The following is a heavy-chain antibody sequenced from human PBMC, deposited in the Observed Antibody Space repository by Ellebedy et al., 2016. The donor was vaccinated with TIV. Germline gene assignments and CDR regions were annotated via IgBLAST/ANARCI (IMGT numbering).Heavy chain of an antibody. CDR2: MYPRDSDI. D-gene: IGHD2-21*01. CDR1: GYSFTSYW. J-gene: IGHJ6*04. CDR3: ATYGGLDV. Sequence: GESLKISXKGSGYSFTSYWIGWVLQMPGKGLEWMGVMYPRDSDIRYSPSFQGHVTISADTSISTAYLQWTSLKASDSAMYYCATYGGLDVWGKGTTVTVSS. V-gene: IGHV5-51*01.